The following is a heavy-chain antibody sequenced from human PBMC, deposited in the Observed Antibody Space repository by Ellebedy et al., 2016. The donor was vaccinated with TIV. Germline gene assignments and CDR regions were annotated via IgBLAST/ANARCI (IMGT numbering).Heavy chain of an antibody. CDR2: IYHSGST. CDR1: GGSISSSNW. V-gene: IGHV4-4*02. J-gene: IGHJ6*03. D-gene: IGHD3-22*01. CDR3: ARVTFLGSGRRLLYYYYMDV. Sequence: SETLSLXXAVSGGSISSSNWWSWVRQPPGKGLEWLGEIYHSGSTNYNPSLKSRVTISVDTSKNQFSLKLSSVAAADTAVYYCARVTFLGSGRRLLYYYYMDVWGKGTTVTVSS.